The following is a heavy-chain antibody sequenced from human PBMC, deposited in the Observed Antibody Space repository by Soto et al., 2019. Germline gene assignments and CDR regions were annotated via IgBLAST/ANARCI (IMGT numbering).Heavy chain of an antibody. CDR3: GRKQAGYYSGIDY. CDR1: GDSITSGGYY. J-gene: IGHJ4*02. CDR2: TYGSGVSGST. V-gene: IGHV4-31*03. Sequence: LSLTFTVTGDSITSGGYYWTWIRQHPGKCLEWLGYTYGSGVSGSTLYNPSLKSRITLSVDTSKTQFSLNLSSVTVADTAVYFCGRKQAGYYSGIDYLGQGSLFTTSS. D-gene: IGHD3-10*01.